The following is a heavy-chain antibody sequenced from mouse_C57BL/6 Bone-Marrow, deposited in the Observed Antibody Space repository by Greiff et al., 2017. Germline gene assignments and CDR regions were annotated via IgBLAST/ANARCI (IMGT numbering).Heavy chain of an antibody. CDR2: IDPSDSET. CDR1: GYTFTSYW. D-gene: IGHD1-1*01. V-gene: IGHV1-52*01. J-gene: IGHJ1*03. CDR3: ASFITTVVEYFDV. Sequence: QVQLKQSGAELVRPGSSVKLSCKASGYTFTSYWMHWVKQRPIQGLEWIGNIDPSDSETHYNQKFKDKATLTVDKSSSTAYMQLSSLTSEDSAVYYCASFITTVVEYFDVWGTGTTVTVSS.